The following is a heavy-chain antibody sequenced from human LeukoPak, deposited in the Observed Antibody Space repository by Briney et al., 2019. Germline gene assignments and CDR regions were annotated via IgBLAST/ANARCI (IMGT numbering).Heavy chain of an antibody. V-gene: IGHV1-46*01. J-gene: IGHJ5*01. CDR2: INPSGGST. CDR1: GYTFTSYY. D-gene: IGHD5-24*01. CDR3: ARDLGRLQFWFDP. Sequence: GASVKVSFKSSGYTFTSYYIHWVRQAPRQGLEWMGIINPSGGSTSYAQKFQGRVTMTRDTSTSTVYMELSSLRSEDTAVYYCARDLGRLQFWFDPWGQGTLVTVSS.